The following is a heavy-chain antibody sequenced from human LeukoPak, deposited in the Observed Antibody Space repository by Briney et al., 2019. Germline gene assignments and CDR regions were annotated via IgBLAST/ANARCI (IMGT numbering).Heavy chain of an antibody. CDR2: ISGSGGST. J-gene: IGHJ4*02. Sequence: GGSLRLSCAASGFAFNIYAMSWVRQAPGKGLEWVSSISGSGGSTYYADSVKGRFTISRDNSKNTLYLQMNSLRAEDTAVYYCAKESPVVVPAAMGFDYWGQGTLVTVSS. D-gene: IGHD2-2*01. V-gene: IGHV3-23*01. CDR3: AKESPVVVPAAMGFDY. CDR1: GFAFNIYA.